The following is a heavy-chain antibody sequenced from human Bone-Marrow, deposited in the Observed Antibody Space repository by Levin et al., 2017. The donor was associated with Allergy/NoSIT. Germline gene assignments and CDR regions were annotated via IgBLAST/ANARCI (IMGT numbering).Heavy chain of an antibody. D-gene: IGHD3-3*01. V-gene: IGHV3-30*18. CDR1: GFVLRDFA. J-gene: IGHJ4*02. CDR2: ILETGMHT. Sequence: GGSLRLSCAASGFVLRDFAMHWIRQPPGKGLEWVATILETGMHTFYPESLKGRFTISRDTSQNTLFLQMDSLRHEDTALYYCTKDKLFWRDWGQGTLVTVSS. CDR3: TKDKLFWRD.